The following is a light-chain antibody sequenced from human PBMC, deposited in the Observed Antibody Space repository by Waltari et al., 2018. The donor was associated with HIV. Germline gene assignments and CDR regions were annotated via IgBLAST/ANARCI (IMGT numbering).Light chain of an antibody. CDR1: QYINMY. CDR3: QQTFTTPLT. CDR2: AAS. Sequence: DIQIIQSSSSLSASIGDRVTITCQTSQYINMYLNWYQQKPGKAPSLLIFAASTLHTGVPSRFSASASGTTFSLAISSLQPDDIATYYCQQTFTTPLTFGAGTKIEI. J-gene: IGKJ4*01. V-gene: IGKV1-39*01.